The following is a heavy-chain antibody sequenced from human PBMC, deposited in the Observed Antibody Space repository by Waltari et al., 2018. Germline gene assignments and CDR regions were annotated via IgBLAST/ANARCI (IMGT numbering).Heavy chain of an antibody. CDR2: ISSGASII. CDR1: GFPFRNYE. Sequence: EVQLVESGGGLVQPGGSRRLFCAASGFPFRNYEMNWVRQAPGKGLEWVAYISSGASIIYYADSVKGRFTISRDNAKNSVYLQMSSLRAEDTAIYYCARGEGGANEYWGQGTLVTVSA. J-gene: IGHJ4*02. V-gene: IGHV3-48*03. CDR3: ARGEGGANEY. D-gene: IGHD1-26*01.